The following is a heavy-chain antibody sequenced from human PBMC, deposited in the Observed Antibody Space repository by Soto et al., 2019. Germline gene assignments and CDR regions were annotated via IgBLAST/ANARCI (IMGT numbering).Heavy chain of an antibody. V-gene: IGHV3-11*05. CDR3: AIGRGAAADYFDF. J-gene: IGHJ4*02. D-gene: IGHD6-25*01. Sequence: QVQLVESGGGLVKPGGSLRLSCAVSGFTFSDYYMTWIRQAPGKGLEWVSYISSSTSHTNYADSVKGRFTISRDNAKKSLFQQKNSLRAEDTAVYYWAIGRGAAADYFDFWGQGTLCTVSS. CDR1: GFTFSDYY. CDR2: ISSSTSHT.